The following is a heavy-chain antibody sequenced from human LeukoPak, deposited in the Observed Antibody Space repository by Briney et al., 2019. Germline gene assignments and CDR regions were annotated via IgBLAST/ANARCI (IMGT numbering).Heavy chain of an antibody. CDR1: GFAFSSYS. J-gene: IGHJ4*02. CDR2: ISSSSSYI. CDR3: ARDSPRTTRDY. V-gene: IGHV3-21*01. Sequence: GGSLRLSCAASGFAFSSYSMNWVRQAPGKGLEWVSSISSSSSYIYYADSVKGRFTISRDNAKNSLYLQMNSLRAEDTAVYYCARDSPRTTRDYWGQGTLVTVSS. D-gene: IGHD1-1*01.